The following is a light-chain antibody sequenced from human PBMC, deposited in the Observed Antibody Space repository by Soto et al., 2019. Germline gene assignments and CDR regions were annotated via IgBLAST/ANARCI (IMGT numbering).Light chain of an antibody. Sequence: EIVLTQSPGALSLSPGERATLSCWASESVSDYLAWYQQKPGLAPRLLIHGATKRTSGTPDRFRGSGSGTDFTLTISRLEPEDFAVYYCQQYGSSPLTFGGGTKVDIK. V-gene: IGKV3-20*01. CDR3: QQYGSSPLT. J-gene: IGKJ4*01. CDR1: ESVSDY. CDR2: GAT.